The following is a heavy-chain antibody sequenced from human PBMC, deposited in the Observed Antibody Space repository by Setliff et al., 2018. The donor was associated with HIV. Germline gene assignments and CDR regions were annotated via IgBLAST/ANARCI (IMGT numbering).Heavy chain of an antibody. CDR2: VHFGGST. J-gene: IGHJ4*02. CDR3: ARPALGIGGGSMFDS. Sequence: LSLTCSVSSGSIGSNYYWGWVRRPPGKGLEWIGNVHFGGSTYYNSSLDSRVTIHVATSKKQFFLSLSSVTAADTAVYYCARPALGIGGGSMFDSWGQGILVTVSS. D-gene: IGHD3-3*01. V-gene: IGHV4-39*01. CDR1: SGSIGSNYY.